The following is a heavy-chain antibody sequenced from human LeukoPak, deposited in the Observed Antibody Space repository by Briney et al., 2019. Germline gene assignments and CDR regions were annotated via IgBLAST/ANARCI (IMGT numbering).Heavy chain of an antibody. V-gene: IGHV3-23*01. CDR1: GFTLSNYA. CDR2: ISGSGGNT. J-gene: IGHJ3*02. Sequence: GGSLRLSCVASGFTLSNYAMSWVRQAPGKRPEWLSVISGSGGNTHYADSVKGRFTISRDTSKNMLYLQIDSLTADDTAIYYCARDRKYAFDIWGQGTMVTVSS. D-gene: IGHD1-14*01. CDR3: ARDRKYAFDI.